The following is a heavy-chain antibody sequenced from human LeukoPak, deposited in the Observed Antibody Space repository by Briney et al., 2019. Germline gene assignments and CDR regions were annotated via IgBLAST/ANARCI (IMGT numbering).Heavy chain of an antibody. Sequence: GSLRLSCAASGFTFSSSGMHWVRQAPGKGLEWVAVILYNGSNKYYADSVKGRFTISRDNSKNTLYLQMNSLRVEDTAVYYCARAGGYCSGGSCYRGYSWFDPWGQGTLVTVSS. V-gene: IGHV3-33*01. D-gene: IGHD2-15*01. CDR1: GFTFSSSG. CDR2: ILYNGSNK. J-gene: IGHJ5*02. CDR3: ARAGGYCSGGSCYRGYSWFDP.